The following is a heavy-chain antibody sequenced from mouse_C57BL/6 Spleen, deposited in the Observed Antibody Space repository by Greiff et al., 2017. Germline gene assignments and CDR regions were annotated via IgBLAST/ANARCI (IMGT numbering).Heavy chain of an antibody. CDR2: IDPEDGDT. D-gene: IGHD1-1*01. V-gene: IGHV14-1*01. Sequence: EVQRVESGAELVRPGASVKLSCTASGFNIKDYYMHWVKQRPEQGLEWIGRIDPEDGDTEYAPQFQGKATMTADTSSNTAYLQISSLTSEGNAGYYCTNEITTVVAHLDYWGQGTTLTVSS. CDR3: TNEITTVVAHLDY. J-gene: IGHJ2*01. CDR1: GFNIKDYY.